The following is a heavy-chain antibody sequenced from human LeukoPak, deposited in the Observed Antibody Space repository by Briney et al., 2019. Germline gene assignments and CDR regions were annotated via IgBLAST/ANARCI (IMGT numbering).Heavy chain of an antibody. Sequence: GGSLRLSCAVSGFTFSSYAMSWVRQAPGRGLEWVSVISGSGDNTYYADSAKGRFTISRDNSKNTLYLQMNSLRAEDTGVYFCGKDRDSSSYYHDAFDTWGQGTMVTVSS. V-gene: IGHV3-23*01. D-gene: IGHD3-22*01. CDR3: GKDRDSSSYYHDAFDT. CDR1: GFTFSSYA. J-gene: IGHJ3*02. CDR2: ISGSGDNT.